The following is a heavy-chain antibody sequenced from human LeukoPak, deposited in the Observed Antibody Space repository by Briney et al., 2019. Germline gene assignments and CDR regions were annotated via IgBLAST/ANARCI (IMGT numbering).Heavy chain of an antibody. J-gene: IGHJ4*02. Sequence: GGSLRLSCAASGFTFSSYSMNWVRQAPGKGLEWVSFISSSSSYIYYTDSVKGRSTISRDNAKNSLYLQLNSLRAEDTALYYCARGEWSSSPFDYWGQGTLVTVSS. D-gene: IGHD6-6*01. CDR1: GFTFSSYS. CDR2: ISSSSSYI. CDR3: ARGEWSSSPFDY. V-gene: IGHV3-21*01.